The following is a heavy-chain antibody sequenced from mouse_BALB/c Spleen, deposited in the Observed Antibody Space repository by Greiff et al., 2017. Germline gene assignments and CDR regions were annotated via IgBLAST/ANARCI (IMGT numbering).Heavy chain of an antibody. V-gene: IGHV1S81*02. CDR3: TRFYYGSSYYAMDY. J-gene: IGHJ4*01. Sequence: QVQLQQSGAELVKPGASVKLSCKASGYTFTSYYMYWVKQRPGQGLEWIGGINPSNGGTNFNEKFKSKATLTVDKSSSTAYMQLSSLTSEDSAVYYCTRFYYGSSYYAMDYWGQGTSVTVSS. D-gene: IGHD1-1*01. CDR1: GYTFTSYY. CDR2: INPSNGGT.